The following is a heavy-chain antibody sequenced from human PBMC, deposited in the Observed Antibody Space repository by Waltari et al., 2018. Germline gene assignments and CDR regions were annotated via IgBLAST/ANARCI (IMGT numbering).Heavy chain of an antibody. CDR2: IYYSGST. V-gene: IGHV4-39*07. J-gene: IGHJ4*02. CDR1: GGSISSSSYY. Sequence: QLQLQESGPGLVKPSETLSLTCTVSGGSISSSSYYWGWIRQPPGKGLEWIGSIYYSGSTYYNPSLKSQVTISVDTSKNQFSLKLSSVTAADTAVYYCARDRGEGGGITIFGVVISEYYFDYWGQGTLVTVSS. CDR3: ARDRGEGGGITIFGVVISEYYFDY. D-gene: IGHD3-3*01.